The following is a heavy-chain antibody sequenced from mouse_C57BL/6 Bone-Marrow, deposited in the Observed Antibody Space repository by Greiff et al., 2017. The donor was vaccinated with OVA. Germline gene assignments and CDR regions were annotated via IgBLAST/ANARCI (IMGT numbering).Heavy chain of an antibody. J-gene: IGHJ2*01. CDR1: GYSFTGYY. CDR3: ASEGDYFDY. V-gene: IGHV1-42*01. Sequence: EVQLQQSGPELVKPGASVKISCKASGYSFTGYYMNWVKQSPEQSLEWIGVINPSTGGTTYNQKFKAKATLTVDKSSSTAYMQLKSLTSEDSAVYYCASEGDYFDYWGQGTTLTVSS. CDR2: INPSTGGT.